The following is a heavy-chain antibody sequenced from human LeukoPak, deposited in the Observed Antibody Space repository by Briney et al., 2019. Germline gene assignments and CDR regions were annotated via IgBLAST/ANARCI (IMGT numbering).Heavy chain of an antibody. Sequence: SETLSLTCTVSGGSISSYYWSWIRQPPGKGLEWIWYIYYSGSTNYNPSLKSRVTISVDTSKNQFSLKLSSVTAADTAVYYCARQVDFWSGYFDRYYYGMDVWGQGTTVTVSS. D-gene: IGHD3-3*01. J-gene: IGHJ6*02. V-gene: IGHV4-59*01. CDR3: ARQVDFWSGYFDRYYYGMDV. CDR2: IYYSGST. CDR1: GGSISSYY.